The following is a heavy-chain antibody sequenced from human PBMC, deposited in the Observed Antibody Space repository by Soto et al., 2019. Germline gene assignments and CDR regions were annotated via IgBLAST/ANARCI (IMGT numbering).Heavy chain of an antibody. CDR2: IYYSGST. CDR1: GGSVSSGSYY. CDR3: ARGFGGDDFWSGYYNNDAFDI. J-gene: IGHJ3*02. D-gene: IGHD3-3*01. V-gene: IGHV4-61*01. Sequence: PSETLSLTCTASGGSVSSGSYYWSWIRQPPGKGLEWIGYIYYSGSTNYNPSLKSRVTISVDTSKNQFSLKLSSVTAADTAVYYCARGFGGDDFWSGYYNNDAFDIWGQGTMVTVSS.